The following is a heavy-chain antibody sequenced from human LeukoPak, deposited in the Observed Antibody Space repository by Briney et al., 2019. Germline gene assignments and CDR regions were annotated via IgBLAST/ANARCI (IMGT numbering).Heavy chain of an antibody. V-gene: IGHV3-48*04. D-gene: IGHD2-15*01. CDR3: AKGGDILVVVADY. CDR1: GFTFSSYS. Sequence: GGSLRLSCAASGFTFSSYSMNWVRQAPGKGLEWISYILSSSRTIYYADSVKGRFTISRDNAKNSLYLQMNSLRAEDTAVYYCAKGGDILVVVADYWGQGTLVTVSS. J-gene: IGHJ4*02. CDR2: ILSSSRTI.